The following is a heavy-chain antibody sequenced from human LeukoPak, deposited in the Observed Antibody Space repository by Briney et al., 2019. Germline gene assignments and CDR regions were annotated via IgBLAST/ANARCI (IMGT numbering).Heavy chain of an antibody. V-gene: IGHV3-21*01. CDR3: AREFDPYYYDSSGYGAFDI. D-gene: IGHD3-22*01. Sequence: PGGSLRLSCAASGFTFSSYSMNWVRQAPGKGLEWVSSISSSSSYIYYADSVKGRFTISRDNAKNSLYLQMNSLRAEDTAVYYCAREFDPYYYDSSGYGAFDIWGQGTMVTVSS. CDR2: ISSSSSYI. J-gene: IGHJ3*02. CDR1: GFTFSSYS.